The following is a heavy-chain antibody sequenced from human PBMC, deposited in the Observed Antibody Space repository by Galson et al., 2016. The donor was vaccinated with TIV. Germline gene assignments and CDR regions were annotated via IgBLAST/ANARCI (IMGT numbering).Heavy chain of an antibody. CDR3: AHFNSQAWQSHYMDTGVADAFAI. Sequence: PALVKPTQTLTLTCTFSGFSLSTSGVGVGWIRQPPGKALEWLALIYWDDDKRYSPSLKSRLTITKDTSKNHVVLTMTNMDPVDTATYYCAHFNSQAWQSHYMDTGVADAFAIWGQGTIVTVSS. J-gene: IGHJ3*02. V-gene: IGHV2-5*02. D-gene: IGHD2-8*02. CDR1: GFSLSTSGVG. CDR2: IYWDDDK.